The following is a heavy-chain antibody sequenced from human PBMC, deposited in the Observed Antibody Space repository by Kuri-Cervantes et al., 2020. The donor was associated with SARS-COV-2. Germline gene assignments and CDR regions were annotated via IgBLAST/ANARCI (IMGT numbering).Heavy chain of an antibody. Sequence: LSLTCAASGFTFSSYAMSWVRQAPGKGLEWVSYISSSSYTNYADSVKGRFTISRDNAKNSLYLQMNSLRAEDTAVYYCASRGNSRNWYFDLWGRGTLVTVSS. CDR1: GFTFSSYA. J-gene: IGHJ2*01. V-gene: IGHV3-11*03. D-gene: IGHD2/OR15-2a*01. CDR3: ASRGNSRNWYFDL. CDR2: ISSSSYT.